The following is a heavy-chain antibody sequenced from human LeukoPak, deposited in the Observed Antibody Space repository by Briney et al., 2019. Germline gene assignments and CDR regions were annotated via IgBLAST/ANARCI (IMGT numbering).Heavy chain of an antibody. CDR2: INHLGSQT. CDR3: VRARFTTFVYY. Sequence: GGSLRLSCAASGFTFKDFYMSCVRQAPGKGLEWVSYINHLGSQTDYADSVKGRFTISRDNAKNSLSLQMNNLSVDDTAVYYCVRARFTTFVYYWGQGTLVTVSS. V-gene: IGHV3-11*05. D-gene: IGHD1-1*01. J-gene: IGHJ4*02. CDR1: GFTFKDFY.